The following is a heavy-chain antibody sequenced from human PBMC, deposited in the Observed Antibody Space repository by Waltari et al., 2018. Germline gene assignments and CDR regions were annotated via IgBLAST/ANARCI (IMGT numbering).Heavy chain of an antibody. J-gene: IGHJ2*01. CDR2: IYHSGRP. Sequence: QVQLQESGPGLVKPSETLSLTCAVSGYSISSGYYWGWIRQPPGKGLEWIGSIYHSGRPYYTPALRSRVTISVDTSKNQFSLKLSSVTAADTAVYYCARRKTELVIPYWYFDLWGRGTLVTVSS. CDR1: GYSISSGYY. CDR3: ARRKTELVIPYWYFDL. V-gene: IGHV4-38-2*01. D-gene: IGHD2-21*01.